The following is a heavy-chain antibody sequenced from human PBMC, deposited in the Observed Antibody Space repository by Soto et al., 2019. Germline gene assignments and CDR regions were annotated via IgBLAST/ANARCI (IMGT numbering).Heavy chain of an antibody. V-gene: IGHV3-23*01. CDR1: GFTFSSYA. J-gene: IGHJ4*02. CDR2: ISGSGGST. CDR3: AKGSASAAPSYFDY. Sequence: PGGSLRLSCAASGFTFSSYAMSWVRQAPGKGLDWISAISGSGGSTYHADSVKGRFAISRDNSKNTLYLQMNSLRAEDTAVYYCAKGSASAAPSYFDYWGQGTLVTVSS.